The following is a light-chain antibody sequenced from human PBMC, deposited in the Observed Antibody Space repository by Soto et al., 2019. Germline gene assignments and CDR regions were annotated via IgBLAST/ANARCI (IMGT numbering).Light chain of an antibody. CDR3: GAWDSSLSAYV. CDR1: NSNIGSNY. Sequence: QSVLTQPPSVSAAPGQKVTISCSGSNSNIGSNYVSWYQHLPGTAPKLLIYAYTQRPSGIPDRFSGSNSGTSATLGITGLQTGDEADYYCGAWDSSLSAYVFATGTKLTVL. CDR2: AYT. J-gene: IGLJ1*01. V-gene: IGLV1-51*01.